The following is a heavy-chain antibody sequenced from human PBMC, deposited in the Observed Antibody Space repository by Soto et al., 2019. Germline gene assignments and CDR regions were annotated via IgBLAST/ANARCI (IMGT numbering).Heavy chain of an antibody. CDR2: INPSGGST. CDR1: GYTFTSYY. J-gene: IGHJ6*02. CDR3: ARDPIAVAGPYYYYGMDV. D-gene: IGHD6-19*01. Sequence: SVKVSCKASGYTFTSYYMHWVRQAPGQGLEWMGIINPSGGSTSYAQKFQGRVTMTRDTSTSTVYMELSSLRSEDTAVYYCARDPIAVAGPYYYYGMDVWGQGTTVTVSS. V-gene: IGHV1-46*01.